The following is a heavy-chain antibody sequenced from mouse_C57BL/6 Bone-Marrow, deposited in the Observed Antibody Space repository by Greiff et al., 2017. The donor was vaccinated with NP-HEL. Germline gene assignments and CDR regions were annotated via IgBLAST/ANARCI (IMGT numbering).Heavy chain of an antibody. Sequence: VQLQQPGAELVKPGASVKLSCKASGYTFTSYWMHWVKQRPGRGLEWIGRIDPNSGGTKYNEKFKSKATLTVDQPSSTAYMQLSRLTSEDAAVYYGAVDYYGRSYGFVWGTGTTVTVSS. D-gene: IGHD1-1*01. CDR1: GYTFTSYW. V-gene: IGHV1-72*01. CDR2: IDPNSGGT. CDR3: AVDYYGRSYGFV. J-gene: IGHJ1*03.